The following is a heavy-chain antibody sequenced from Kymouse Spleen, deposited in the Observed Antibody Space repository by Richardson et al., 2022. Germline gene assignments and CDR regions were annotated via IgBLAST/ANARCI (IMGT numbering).Heavy chain of an antibody. Sequence: QVQLQESGPGLVKPSETLSLTCTVSGGSVSSGSYYWSWIRQPPGKGLEWIGYIYYSGSTNYNPSLKSRVTISVDTSKNQFSLKLSSVTAADTAVYYCARSPYYYGSGSGWFDPWGQGTLVTVSS. J-gene: IGHJ5*02. CDR3: ARSPYYYGSGSGWFDP. CDR1: GGSVSSGSYY. D-gene: IGHD3-10*01. V-gene: IGHV4-61*01. CDR2: IYYSGST.